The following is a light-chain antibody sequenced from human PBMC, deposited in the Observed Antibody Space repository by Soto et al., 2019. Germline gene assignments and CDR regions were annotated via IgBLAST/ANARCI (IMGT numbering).Light chain of an antibody. CDR2: EVS. CDR1: SSDVGGYNY. CDR3: SSYRSSILV. Sequence: QSALTQPASVSGSPGQSITISCTGTSSDVGGYNYVSWYQQYPGKAPKLMIYEVSNRPSGVSNRVSGSKSGNTAALTISGLQAEDEADYYCSSYRSSILVFGGGTKLTVL. V-gene: IGLV2-14*01. J-gene: IGLJ3*02.